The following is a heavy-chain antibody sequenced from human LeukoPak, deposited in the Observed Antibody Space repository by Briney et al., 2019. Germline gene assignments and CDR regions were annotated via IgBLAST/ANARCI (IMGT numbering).Heavy chain of an antibody. CDR2: IKADGSEQ. D-gene: IGHD3-10*01. CDR1: GFTFNDYY. Sequence: PGGSLRLSCATSGFTFNDYYMTWVRQAPGKGLEWVADIKADGSEQYYVDPVKGRFSIFRDGPKNSLYLQTNSLRAEDTAVYYCARAGQEWFGELGFDQWGQGTLVIVSS. CDR3: ARAGQEWFGELGFDQ. V-gene: IGHV3-7*01. J-gene: IGHJ4*02.